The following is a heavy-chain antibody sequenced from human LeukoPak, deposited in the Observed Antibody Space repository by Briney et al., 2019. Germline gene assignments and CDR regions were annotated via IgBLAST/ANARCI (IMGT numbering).Heavy chain of an antibody. CDR1: GFTFSSYA. Sequence: GGSLRLSCAASGFTFSSYAMHWVRQAPGKGLEWVAVISYDGSNKYYADSVKGRFTISRDNSKNTLYLQMNSLRAEDTAVYYCARDLGYYDSSGQGCPDYWGQGTLVTVSS. D-gene: IGHD3-22*01. V-gene: IGHV3-30*04. CDR2: ISYDGSNK. CDR3: ARDLGYYDSSGQGCPDY. J-gene: IGHJ4*02.